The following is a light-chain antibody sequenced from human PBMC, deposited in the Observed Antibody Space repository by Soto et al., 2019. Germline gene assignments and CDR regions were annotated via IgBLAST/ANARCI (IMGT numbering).Light chain of an antibody. Sequence: DIQMTQSPASLSASIGDKVTITCRASQSISTYLNWHQQIPGRAPKVLIYSASTLQGGVPSRFSGSGSGTDFTLIINSLQPEDFATYYCQQTFSPVITFGGGTKVE. CDR3: QQTFSPVIT. CDR1: QSISTY. CDR2: SAS. J-gene: IGKJ4*01. V-gene: IGKV1-39*01.